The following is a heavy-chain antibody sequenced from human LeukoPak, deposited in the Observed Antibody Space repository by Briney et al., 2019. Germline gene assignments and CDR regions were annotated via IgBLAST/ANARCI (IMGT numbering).Heavy chain of an antibody. CDR1: GYTFTSYY. J-gene: IGHJ6*02. Sequence: GASVKVSCKASGYTFTSYYMHWVRQAPGQGLECMGWISAYNGKTKYTQKFQDRVTMTTDASTTTAYMELRSLRFDDTAVYYCARAEDPAMVNVGDYYYYAMDIWGQGTTVTVSS. CDR2: ISAYNGKT. D-gene: IGHD5-18*01. CDR3: ARAEDPAMVNVGDYYYYAMDI. V-gene: IGHV1-18*04.